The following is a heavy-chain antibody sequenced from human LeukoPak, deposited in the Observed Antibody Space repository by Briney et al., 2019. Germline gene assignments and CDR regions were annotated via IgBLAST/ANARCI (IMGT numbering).Heavy chain of an antibody. D-gene: IGHD3-3*01. CDR3: ARALFRGGPYFDF. CDR1: GGSISSYY. CDR2: IYYSGST. Sequence: SETLSLTCTVSGGSISSYYWSWIRQPAGKGLEWIGYIYYSGSTNYNPSLKSRVTISVDTSKNQFSLKLSSVTAADTAVYYCARALFRGGPYFDFWGQGILVTVSS. V-gene: IGHV4-59*01. J-gene: IGHJ4*02.